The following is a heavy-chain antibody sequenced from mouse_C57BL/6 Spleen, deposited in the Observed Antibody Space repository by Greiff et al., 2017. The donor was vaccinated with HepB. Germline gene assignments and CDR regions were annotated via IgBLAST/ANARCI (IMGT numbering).Heavy chain of an antibody. CDR2: IDPENGDT. V-gene: IGHV14-4*01. J-gene: IGHJ3*01. CDR1: GFNIKDDY. Sequence: VQLQQSGAELVRPGASVKLSCTASGFNIKDDYMHWVKQRPEQGLEWSGWIDPENGDTEYASKFQGKATITADTSSNTAYRQLSSRTSEDTAVYYCTTLWLRRAYWGQGTLVTVSA. CDR3: TTLWLRRAY. D-gene: IGHD2-2*01.